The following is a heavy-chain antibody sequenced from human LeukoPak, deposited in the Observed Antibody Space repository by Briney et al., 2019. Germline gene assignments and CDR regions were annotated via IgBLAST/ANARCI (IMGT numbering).Heavy chain of an antibody. CDR1: GFTFSSYW. V-gene: IGHV3-74*01. Sequence: PGGSLRLSCAASGFTFSSYWMHWVRQAPGKGLVWVSRINSDGSSTSYADSVKGRFTISRDNAKNTLYLQMNSLRAEDTALYYCVKGAGYYYDSRFDYWGQGTLVTVSS. CDR3: VKGAGYYYDSRFDY. D-gene: IGHD3-22*01. CDR2: INSDGSST. J-gene: IGHJ4*02.